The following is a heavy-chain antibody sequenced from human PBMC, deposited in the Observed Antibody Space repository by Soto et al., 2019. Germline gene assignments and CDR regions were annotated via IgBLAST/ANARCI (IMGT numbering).Heavy chain of an antibody. Sequence: SGTTLVNPTQTLTLTCTFSGFSLSTSGMCVSWIRQPPGKALEWLALIDWDDDKYYSTSLKTRLTISKDTSKNQVVLTMTNMDPVDTATYYCARTSYYGSGSYYGMDVWGQGTTVTVSS. CDR1: GFSLSTSGMC. CDR3: ARTSYYGSGSYYGMDV. J-gene: IGHJ6*02. CDR2: IDWDDDK. V-gene: IGHV2-70*01. D-gene: IGHD3-10*01.